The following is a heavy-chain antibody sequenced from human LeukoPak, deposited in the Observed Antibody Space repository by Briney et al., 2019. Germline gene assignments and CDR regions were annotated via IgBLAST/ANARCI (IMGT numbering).Heavy chain of an antibody. CDR2: MFYSGST. V-gene: IGHV4-39*07. Sequence: SETLSLTCTVSGGSISSSNYYWGWIRQPPGKGLEWIGSMFYSGSTYYNPSLKSRVTISGDTSKNQFSLRLSSVTAADTAVYYCGRDRLTPYYYYGMGVWGQGTTVTVS. J-gene: IGHJ6*02. D-gene: IGHD2-15*01. CDR3: GRDRLTPYYYYGMGV. CDR1: GGSISSSNYY.